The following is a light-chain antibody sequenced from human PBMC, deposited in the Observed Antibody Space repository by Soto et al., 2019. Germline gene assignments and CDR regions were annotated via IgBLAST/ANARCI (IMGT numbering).Light chain of an antibody. Sequence: DIQMTQSPSTLSASVGDRVTITCRASQSISSWLAWYQQKPGKAPKLLIYGASSLDSGVPSRFSGSRSGTEFTLTISSLQPDDFATYYCQQYNSYSGLTFGGGTKVEIK. CDR1: QSISSW. CDR3: QQYNSYSGLT. J-gene: IGKJ4*01. CDR2: GAS. V-gene: IGKV1-5*03.